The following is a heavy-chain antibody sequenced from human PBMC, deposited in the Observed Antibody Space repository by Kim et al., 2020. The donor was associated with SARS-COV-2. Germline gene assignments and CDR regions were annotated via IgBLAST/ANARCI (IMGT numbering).Heavy chain of an antibody. CDR2: IYYSGST. J-gene: IGHJ6*03. D-gene: IGHD3-10*01. CDR1: GGSISRDY. Sequence: SETLSLTCSVSGGSISRDYWSWIRQPRGKGLEWIGYIYYSGSTTYNPSLESRVAISVDTSKNQFSLNLRSVTAADTALYSCARDRGGLKHYMDVWGKGT. CDR3: ARDRGGLKHYMDV. V-gene: IGHV4-59*01.